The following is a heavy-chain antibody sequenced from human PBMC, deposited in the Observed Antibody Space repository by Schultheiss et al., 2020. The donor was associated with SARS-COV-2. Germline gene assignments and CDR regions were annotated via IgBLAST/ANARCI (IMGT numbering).Heavy chain of an antibody. Sequence: SETLSLTCAVSGYSISSGYYWGWIRQPPGKGLEWIGSIYHSGSTYYNPSLKSRVTISVDTSKNQFSLKLSSVTAADTAVYYCARDAQLELRDYYYGMDVWGQGTTVTVSS. J-gene: IGHJ6*02. CDR2: IYHSGST. CDR1: GYSISSGYY. D-gene: IGHD1-1*01. CDR3: ARDAQLELRDYYYGMDV. V-gene: IGHV4-38-2*02.